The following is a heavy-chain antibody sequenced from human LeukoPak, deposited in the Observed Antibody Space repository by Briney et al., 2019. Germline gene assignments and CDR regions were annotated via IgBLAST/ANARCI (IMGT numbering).Heavy chain of an antibody. D-gene: IGHD3-10*01. V-gene: IGHV3-23*01. Sequence: GGSLRLSCAASGFTFNTYSMNWVRQAPGKGPEWVSAISGSGGDTYYADSVKGRFTIYRDNSKNTLYLQMNGLRADDTAVYYCAKDLGGEGGSGFPGYWGQGTLVTVSS. J-gene: IGHJ4*02. CDR1: GFTFNTYS. CDR2: ISGSGGDT. CDR3: AKDLGGEGGSGFPGY.